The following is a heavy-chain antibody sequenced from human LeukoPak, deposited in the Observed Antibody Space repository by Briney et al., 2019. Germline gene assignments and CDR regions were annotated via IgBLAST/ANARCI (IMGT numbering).Heavy chain of an antibody. CDR1: GFPFSNYA. Sequence: PGGSLRLSCAASGFPFSNYAIHWVRQAPGKGLEWVSVISYDGNNKYYADSVKGRFTISRDNSKNTLYLQMNSLRPEDTAVYYCARDQQYSGYDYYYYYSMDVWGQGTTVTVSS. CDR2: ISYDGNNK. D-gene: IGHD5-12*01. V-gene: IGHV3-30-3*01. J-gene: IGHJ6*02. CDR3: ARDQQYSGYDYYYYYSMDV.